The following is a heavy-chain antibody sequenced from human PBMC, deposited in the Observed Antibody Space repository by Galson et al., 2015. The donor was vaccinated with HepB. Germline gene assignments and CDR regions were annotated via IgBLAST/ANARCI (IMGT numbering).Heavy chain of an antibody. CDR3: ARWGPRRTRGSGDH. J-gene: IGHJ4*02. V-gene: IGHV5-10-1*01. D-gene: IGHD3-10*01. CDR1: GYSFTDYW. CDR2: IDPTDSYT. Sequence: QSGAEVKKPRESLRISCKGSGYSFTDYWITWVRRMPGRGLEWMGRIDPTDSYTNYSPSFQGHVTISVDRSLSAAYLQWSSLRTSDTAMFYCARWGPRRTRGSGDHWGQGTLVTVSS.